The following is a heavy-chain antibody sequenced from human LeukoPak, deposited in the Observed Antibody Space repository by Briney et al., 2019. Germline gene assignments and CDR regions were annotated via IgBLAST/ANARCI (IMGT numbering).Heavy chain of an antibody. CDR1: GFTFSSYA. V-gene: IGHV3-23*01. CDR3: AKVPHCDFWSGSPHYFDY. CDR2: ISGSGGST. J-gene: IGHJ4*02. Sequence: GGSLRLSCAASGFTFSSYAMSWVRQAPGKGLEWVSAISGSGGSTYYADSVKGRFTISRDNSKNTLYLQMNSLRAEDTAVYYCAKVPHCDFWSGSPHYFDYWGQGTLVTVSS. D-gene: IGHD3-3*01.